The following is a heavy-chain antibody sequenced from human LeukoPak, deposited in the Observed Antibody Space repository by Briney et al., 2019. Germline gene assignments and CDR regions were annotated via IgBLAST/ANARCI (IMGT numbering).Heavy chain of an antibody. V-gene: IGHV4-30-4*01. J-gene: IGHJ4*02. CDR1: GGSIGSGDYY. CDR3: ARGGWLRFEDC. D-gene: IGHD5-12*01. CDR2: IYYSGST. Sequence: SQTLSLTCTVSGGSIGSGDYYWSWIRQPPGKGLEWIGYIYYSGSTYYNPSLKSRVTISVDTSKNQFSLKLSSVTAADTAVYYCARGGWLRFEDCWGQGTLVTVSS.